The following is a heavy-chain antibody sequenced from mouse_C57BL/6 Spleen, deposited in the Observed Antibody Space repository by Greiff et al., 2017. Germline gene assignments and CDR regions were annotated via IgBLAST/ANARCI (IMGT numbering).Heavy chain of an antibody. V-gene: IGHV1-64*01. Sequence: VKLQQPGAELVKPGASVKLSCKASGYTFTSYWKHWVKQRPGQGLEGIGMIHTNSGSTNYNEKFKSKATLTVDKSPSTAYIQLSSLTAEDSSVYYCASDLPYPYWGQGTTLTVSS. D-gene: IGHD2-12*01. CDR1: GYTFTSYW. J-gene: IGHJ2*01. CDR3: ASDLPYPY. CDR2: IHTNSGST.